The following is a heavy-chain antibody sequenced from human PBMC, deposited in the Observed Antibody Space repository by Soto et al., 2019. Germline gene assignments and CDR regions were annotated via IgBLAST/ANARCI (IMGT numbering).Heavy chain of an antibody. D-gene: IGHD6-19*01. CDR3: AKDSGWAYYLDY. J-gene: IGHJ4*02. CDR2: ISYDGSKQ. CDR1: GFTFSTYG. V-gene: IGHV3-30*18. Sequence: PGGSLRLSXAASGFTFSTYGMHWVLQAPGKGLEWVAFISYDGSKQYSADSVEGRFTISRDNSKNTLFLQMNSLRAEDTAVYYCAKDSGWAYYLDYWGQGTLVTVSS.